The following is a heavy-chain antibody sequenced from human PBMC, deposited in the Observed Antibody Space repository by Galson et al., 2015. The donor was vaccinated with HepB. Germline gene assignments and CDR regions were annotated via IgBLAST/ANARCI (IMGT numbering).Heavy chain of an antibody. Sequence: SLRLSCAASGFAISGYWMHWVRQAPGKGLEWVSRITGDARTTSYADSVKGRFTISRDNAKNTAYLEMNSLRADDTAVYYCARVFETSGFLYWGQGTLVTVSS. CDR3: ARVFETSGFLY. D-gene: IGHD3-22*01. CDR2: ITGDARTT. V-gene: IGHV3-74*01. J-gene: IGHJ4*02. CDR1: GFAISGYW.